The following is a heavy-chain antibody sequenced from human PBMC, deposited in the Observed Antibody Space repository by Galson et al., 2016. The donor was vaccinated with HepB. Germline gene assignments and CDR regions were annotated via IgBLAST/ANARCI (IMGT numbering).Heavy chain of an antibody. J-gene: IGHJ4*02. V-gene: IGHV3-53*01. CDR1: GFTVSRNY. CDR2: IYGGGST. CDR3: ASHGGSPPGILGPTEGLDY. D-gene: IGHD1-26*01. Sequence: SLRLSCAASGFTVSRNYMTWVRLAPGKGPESVSVIYGGGSTYYADSVKGRFIISRDSSKNTLYLQLNSLRVEDTDVYYCASHGGSPPGILGPTEGLDYWGLGTLVTVSS.